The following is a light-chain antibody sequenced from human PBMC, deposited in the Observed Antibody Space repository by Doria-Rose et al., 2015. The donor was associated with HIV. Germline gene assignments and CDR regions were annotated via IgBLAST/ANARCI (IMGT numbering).Light chain of an antibody. J-gene: IGLJ2*01. V-gene: IGLV7-46*01. Sequence: HYPYWSQQKPGQAPRSLIYDVDNKYSWTPARFSGSLLGDKAALTLSGAQPDDEAEYYCLLSYNSARVFGGGTKLTVL. CDR3: LLSYNSARV. CDR2: DVD. CDR1: HY.